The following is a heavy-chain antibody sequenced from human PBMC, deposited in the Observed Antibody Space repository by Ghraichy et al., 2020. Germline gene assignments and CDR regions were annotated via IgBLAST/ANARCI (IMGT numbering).Heavy chain of an antibody. V-gene: IGHV3-7*01. Sequence: GESLNTSCAASGFTFSSYWMSWVRQAPGKGLEWVANIKQDGSEKYYVDSVKGRFTISRDNAKNSLYLQMNSLRAEDTAVYYCARDLLVNAFYDFWSGYHSYYFDYWGQGTLVTVSS. CDR1: GFTFSSYW. CDR2: IKQDGSEK. J-gene: IGHJ4*02. D-gene: IGHD3-3*01. CDR3: ARDLLVNAFYDFWSGYHSYYFDY.